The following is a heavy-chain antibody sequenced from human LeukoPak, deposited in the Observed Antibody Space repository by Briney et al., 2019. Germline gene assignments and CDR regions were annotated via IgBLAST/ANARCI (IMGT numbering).Heavy chain of an antibody. CDR1: GGSFSGYY. J-gene: IGHJ4*02. D-gene: IGHD3-10*01. CDR2: INHSGGT. Sequence: SETLSLTCAVYGGSFSGYYWSWIRQPPGKGLEWIGEINHSGGTNYNPSLKSRVTISVDTSKNQFSLKLSSVTAADTAVYYCAREPLLLWFGEYTWGQGTLVTVSS. V-gene: IGHV4-34*01. CDR3: AREPLLLWFGEYT.